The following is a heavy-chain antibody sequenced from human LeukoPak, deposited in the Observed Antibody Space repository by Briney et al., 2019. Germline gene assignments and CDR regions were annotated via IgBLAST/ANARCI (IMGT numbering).Heavy chain of an antibody. V-gene: IGHV4-59*01. CDR1: GGSISSSY. CDR2: IYYSGSA. CDR3: ARDVSQRHWELLAWFDP. J-gene: IGHJ5*02. D-gene: IGHD1-26*01. Sequence: PSETLSLTCTVSGGSISSSYWSWIRQPPGKGLEWIGYIYYSGSANYNPSLKSRVTISVDTSKNQVSLKLSSVNAADTAVYYCARDVSQRHWELLAWFDPWGQGTLVTVSS.